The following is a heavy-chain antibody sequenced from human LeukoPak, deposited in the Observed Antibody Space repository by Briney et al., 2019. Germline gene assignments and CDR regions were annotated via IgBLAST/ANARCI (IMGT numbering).Heavy chain of an antibody. CDR2: IYSSGYT. V-gene: IGHV4-4*07. CDR1: GGSVSRYF. CDR3: ARGEHSVDS. Sequence: SETLSLTCTVSGGSVSRYFWRWVRQPPGKGLEWIGRIYSSGYTNDNPFLKSRITMSVDMSKNQFSLRPNSVTAADTAVYYCARGEHSVDSWGQGMLVTVSS. J-gene: IGHJ4*02. D-gene: IGHD1/OR15-1a*01.